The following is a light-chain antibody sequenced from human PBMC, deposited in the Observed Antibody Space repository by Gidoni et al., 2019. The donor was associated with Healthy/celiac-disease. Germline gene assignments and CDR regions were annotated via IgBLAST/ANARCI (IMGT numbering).Light chain of an antibody. CDR2: GAS. CDR1: QRVSSN. J-gene: IGKJ3*01. V-gene: IGKV3-15*01. CDR3: QQYNNWPPVT. Sequence: EIVMTQSPAARSVSPGERATLSCRASQRVSSNLAWYQQKPGQAPRLLIYGASTRATGPPARFSGSGSGTEFTLTISSLQSEDFAVYYCQQYNNWPPVTFGPGTKVDIK.